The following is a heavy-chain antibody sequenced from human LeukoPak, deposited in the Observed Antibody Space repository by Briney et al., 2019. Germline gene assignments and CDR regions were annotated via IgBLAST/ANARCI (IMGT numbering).Heavy chain of an antibody. CDR1: AFTFSIYA. D-gene: IGHD3-10*01. CDR3: AKDSGGSKY. V-gene: IGHV3-23*01. CDR2: ISGSGGST. J-gene: IGHJ4*02. Sequence: GGSLRLSCAASAFTFSIYAMSWVRQAPGKGLGCVSTISGSGGSTHYADSVKGRFTISRDNSKNTLYLQMNSLRAEDTAVYYCAKDSGGSKYWGQGTLVTVSS.